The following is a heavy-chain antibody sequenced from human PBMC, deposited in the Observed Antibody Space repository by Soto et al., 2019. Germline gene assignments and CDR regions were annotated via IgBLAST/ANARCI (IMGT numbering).Heavy chain of an antibody. Sequence: SETLSLTCTVSGGSISSYYWSWIRQPPGKGLEWIGYIYYSGSTNYNPSLKSRVTISVDTSKNQFSLKLSSVTAADTAVYYCARDLGVVAATNWFDPWGQGTLVTVS. V-gene: IGHV4-59*01. D-gene: IGHD2-15*01. CDR1: GGSISSYY. CDR2: IYYSGST. CDR3: ARDLGVVAATNWFDP. J-gene: IGHJ5*02.